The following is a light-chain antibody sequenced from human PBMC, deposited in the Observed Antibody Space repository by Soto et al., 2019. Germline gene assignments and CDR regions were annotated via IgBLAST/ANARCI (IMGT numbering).Light chain of an antibody. CDR2: EVS. CDR3: TSYATTITLV. J-gene: IGLJ1*01. Sequence: QSALTQPASVSGSPGQSITISCTGTSRDIDNYNYVSWYQHHPGKAPKLLIYEVSHRPAGVSNRFSGSKSGNMASLTISGLQADDEAHYYCTSYATTITLVFGTGTKLTVL. V-gene: IGLV2-14*01. CDR1: SRDIDNYNY.